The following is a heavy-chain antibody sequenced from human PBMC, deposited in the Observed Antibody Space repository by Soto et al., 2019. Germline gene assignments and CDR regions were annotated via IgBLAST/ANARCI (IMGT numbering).Heavy chain of an antibody. CDR2: ISGSGGST. D-gene: IGHD1-1*01. CDR1: GFTFSSYA. V-gene: IGHV3-23*01. J-gene: IGHJ6*02. CDR3: AKVGGENWNDTPYYYYGMDV. Sequence: PGGSLRLSCAASGFTFSSYAMSWVRQAPGKGLEWVSAISGSGGSTYYADSVKGRFTISRDNSKNTLYLQMNSLRAEDTAVYYCAKVGGENWNDTPYYYYGMDVWGQGTTVTVSS.